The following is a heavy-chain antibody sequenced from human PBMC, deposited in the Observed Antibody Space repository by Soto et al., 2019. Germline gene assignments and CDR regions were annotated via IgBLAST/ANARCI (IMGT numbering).Heavy chain of an antibody. J-gene: IGHJ4*02. D-gene: IGHD4-17*01. CDR3: ARGNDYGGVPFDY. Sequence: PSETLSLTCIISGDSTSNYYWSWIRQSPGKGLXWIXXIXXSXXXXXSXXLKSRVTISADRSKNQFSLQMTSVTAADTAVYYCARGNDYGGVPFDYWGQGLLVTASS. CDR2: IXXSXXX. CDR1: GDSTSNYY. V-gene: IGHV4-59*12.